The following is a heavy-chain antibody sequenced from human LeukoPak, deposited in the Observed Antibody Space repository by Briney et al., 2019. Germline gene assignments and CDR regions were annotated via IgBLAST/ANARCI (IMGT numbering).Heavy chain of an antibody. CDR2: IYSGGST. V-gene: IGHV3-53*01. CDR3: ARVGNSGYYDSTGYWASWFDP. J-gene: IGHJ5*02. Sequence: PGGSLRLSCAASGFTFSSYAMSWVRQAPGKGLEWVSVIYSGGSTYYADSVKGRFTISRDNSKNTLYLQMNSLRAEDTAVYYCARVGNSGYYDSTGYWASWFDPWGQGTLVTVSS. D-gene: IGHD3-22*01. CDR1: GFTFSSYA.